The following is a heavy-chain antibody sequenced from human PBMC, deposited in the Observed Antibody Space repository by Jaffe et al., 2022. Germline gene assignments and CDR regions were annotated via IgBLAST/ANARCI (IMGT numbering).Heavy chain of an antibody. CDR2: IYTSGST. CDR3: ARVLRLADVDTAMVTYFDY. V-gene: IGHV4-61*02. CDR1: GGSISSGSYY. D-gene: IGHD5-18*01. J-gene: IGHJ4*02. Sequence: QVQLQESGPGLVKPSQTLSLTCTVSGGSISSGSYYWSWIRQPAGKGLEWIGRIYTSGSTNYNPSLKSRVTISVDTSKNQFSLKLSSVTAADTAVYYCARVLRLADVDTAMVTYFDYWGQGTLVTVSS.